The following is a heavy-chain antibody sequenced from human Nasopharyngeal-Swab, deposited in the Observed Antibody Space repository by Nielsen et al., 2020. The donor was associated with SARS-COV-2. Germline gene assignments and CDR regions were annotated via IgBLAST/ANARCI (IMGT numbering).Heavy chain of an antibody. V-gene: IGHV4-30-2*01. CDR3: AKGYTYGPPDYYFDY. CDR1: GGSISTADFS. J-gene: IGHJ4*02. D-gene: IGHD5-18*01. Sequence: SETLSLTCAVSGGSISTADFSWNWIRQPPGKGLEWIGYINHRGSTYYNPSLKSRVTISVDRSKNHFSLKLDSVTAADTAVYYCAKGYTYGPPDYYFDYWGQGTLVTVSS. CDR2: INHRGST.